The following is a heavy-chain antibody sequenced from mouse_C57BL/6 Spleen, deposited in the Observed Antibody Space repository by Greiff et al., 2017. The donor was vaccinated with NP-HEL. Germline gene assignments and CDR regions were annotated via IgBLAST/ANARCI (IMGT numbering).Heavy chain of an antibody. CDR3: ARGGDYDSAWFAY. CDR2: IHPNSGST. Sequence: VQLQQPGAELVKPGASVKLSCKASGYTFTSYWMHWVKQRPGQGLEWIGMIHPNSGSTNYNEKFKSKATLTVDKSSSTAYMQLSSLTSEDSAVYYCARGGDYDSAWFAYWGQGTLVTVSA. CDR1: GYTFTSYW. D-gene: IGHD2-4*01. V-gene: IGHV1-64*01. J-gene: IGHJ3*01.